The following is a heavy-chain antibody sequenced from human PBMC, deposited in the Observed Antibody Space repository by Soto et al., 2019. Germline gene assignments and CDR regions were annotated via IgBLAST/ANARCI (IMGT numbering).Heavy chain of an antibody. CDR2: IYYSGST. V-gene: IGHV4-61*01. CDR3: ARGAVGATRIDY. CDR1: GGSVSSGSYY. J-gene: IGHJ4*02. Sequence: SETLSLTCTVSGGSVSSGSYYWSWIRQPPGKGLEWIGYIYYSGSTNYNPSLKSRVTISVDTSKNQLSLKLSSVTAADTAVYYCARGAVGATRIDYWGQGTLVTVSS. D-gene: IGHD1-26*01.